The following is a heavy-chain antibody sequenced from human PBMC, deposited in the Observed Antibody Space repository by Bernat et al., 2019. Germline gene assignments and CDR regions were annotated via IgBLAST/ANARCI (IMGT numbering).Heavy chain of an antibody. CDR1: GGSVSSGSYY. CDR3: ASHYGSGRYYGMDV. V-gene: IGHV4-61*01. Sequence: QVQLQESGPGLVKPSETLSLTCTVSGGSVSSGSYYWSWIRQPPGKGLEWIGYIYYSGSTNYNPSLKSRVTISVDTSKNQFSLKLSSVTAADTAVYYCASHYGSGRYYGMDVWGQGTTVTVSS. D-gene: IGHD3-10*01. J-gene: IGHJ6*02. CDR2: IYYSGST.